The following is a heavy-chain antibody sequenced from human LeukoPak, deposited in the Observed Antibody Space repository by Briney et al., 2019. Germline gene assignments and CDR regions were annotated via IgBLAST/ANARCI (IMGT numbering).Heavy chain of an antibody. J-gene: IGHJ4*02. CDR1: GFTFSSYA. D-gene: IGHD3-22*01. Sequence: PGGSLRLSCAASGFTFSSYAMSWVRQAPGKGLEWVSVISGSGGNTKYADSEKGQFTISRDNSKNMLYLQINSLRAEDTAVYYCARHLGGNYFDRPFDYWGQGTLVTVSS. CDR2: ISGSGGNT. V-gene: IGHV3-23*01. CDR3: ARHLGGNYFDRPFDY.